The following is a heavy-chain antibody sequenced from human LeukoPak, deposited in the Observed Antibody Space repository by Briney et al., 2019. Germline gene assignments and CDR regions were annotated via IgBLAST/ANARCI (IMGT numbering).Heavy chain of an antibody. CDR2: IYYSGST. J-gene: IGHJ4*02. D-gene: IGHD3-10*01. CDR3: ARGCLWFGELYEYYFDY. Sequence: AETLTLTCTVSGGPISNYHWICIRQPPGKGLEWIGYIYYSGSTNYNPSLKRRVTISVDTSKNQFSLKLSSVTAADTVVYYCARGCLWFGELYEYYFDYWGQGTLVTVSS. V-gene: IGHV4-59*01. CDR1: GGPISNYH.